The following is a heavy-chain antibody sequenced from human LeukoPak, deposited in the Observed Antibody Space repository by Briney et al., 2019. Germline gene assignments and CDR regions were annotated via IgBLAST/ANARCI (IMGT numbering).Heavy chain of an antibody. CDR2: MNPNSGNT. D-gene: IGHD4-17*01. Sequence: ASVKVSCKASGYTFTSYDINWVRQATGQGLEWMGWMNPNSGNTGYAQKFQGRVTMTRNTSISTAYMELSSLRSEDTAVYYCASWTTVTTGFDYWGQGTLVTVSS. CDR1: GYTFTSYD. V-gene: IGHV1-8*01. J-gene: IGHJ4*02. CDR3: ASWTTVTTGFDY.